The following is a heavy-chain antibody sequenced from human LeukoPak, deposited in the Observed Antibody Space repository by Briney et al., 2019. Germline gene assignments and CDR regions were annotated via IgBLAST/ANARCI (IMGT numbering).Heavy chain of an antibody. CDR3: ARGPRGSSSSGRFDY. Sequence: GGSLRLSCAASGFTFSSAWMTWVRQAPGKGLEWVAVISYDGSNKYYADSVKGRFTISRDNSKNTLYLQMNSLRAEDTAVYYCARGPRGSSSSGRFDYWGQGTLVTVSS. V-gene: IGHV3-30-3*01. CDR1: GFTFSSAW. D-gene: IGHD6-6*01. J-gene: IGHJ4*02. CDR2: ISYDGSNK.